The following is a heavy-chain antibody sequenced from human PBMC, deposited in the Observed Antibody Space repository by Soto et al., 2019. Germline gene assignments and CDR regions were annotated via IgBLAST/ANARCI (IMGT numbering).Heavy chain of an antibody. D-gene: IGHD3-10*01. V-gene: IGHV4-34*01. CDR2: INHSGST. CDR1: GGSFSGYY. J-gene: IGHJ6*02. CDR3: ARGLWFGELSSYGMDV. Sequence: PSETLSLTCAVYGGSFSGYYWSWIRQPPGKGLEWIGEINHSGSTNYNPSLKSRVTISVDTSKNQFSLKLSSVTAADTAVYYCARGLWFGELSSYGMDVWGQGTMVTVSS.